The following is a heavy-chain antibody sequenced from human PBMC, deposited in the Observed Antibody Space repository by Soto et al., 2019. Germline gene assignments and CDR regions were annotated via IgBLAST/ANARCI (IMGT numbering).Heavy chain of an antibody. Sequence: EVQLLESGGGLVKPGGSLRLSCAASGFAFGRYALSWVRQAPGKGLEWVSAMGGSVDSKSYADSVKGRFTISRDDPKNTLFLEMNSLRPEDTAIYFCARDQISGWYDNWGQGTLVTDSS. D-gene: IGHD6-19*01. V-gene: IGHV3-23*01. CDR2: MGGSVDSK. J-gene: IGHJ5*02. CDR1: GFAFGRYA. CDR3: ARDQISGWYDN.